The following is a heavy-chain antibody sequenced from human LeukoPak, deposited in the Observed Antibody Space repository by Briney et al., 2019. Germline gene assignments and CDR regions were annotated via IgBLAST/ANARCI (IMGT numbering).Heavy chain of an antibody. CDR1: GDTFSSYA. Sequence: VASVKVSCKASGDTFSSYAINWVRQAPGQGLEWMGGIIPIFGTGNYAQKFQGRVTITTDESTSTAYMELSSLRSEDTAVYYCARGPTLANAFDIWGQGTMVTVSS. CDR3: ARGPTLANAFDI. J-gene: IGHJ3*02. V-gene: IGHV1-69*05. CDR2: IIPIFGTG.